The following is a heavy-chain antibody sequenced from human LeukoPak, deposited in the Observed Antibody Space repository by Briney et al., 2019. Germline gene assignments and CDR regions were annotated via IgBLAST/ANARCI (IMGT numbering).Heavy chain of an antibody. J-gene: IGHJ4*02. CDR3: ARENFQY. CDR1: GFTFSSYW. V-gene: IGHV3-7*04. CDR2: IKPDGSDQ. Sequence: GGSLRLSCAASGFTFSSYWMNWVRQAPGKGLEWVANIKPDGSDQYYVDSVKGRFTISRDNAKNSLYLQVNSLRAEDTAVYYCARENFQYWAQGTLVTVSS.